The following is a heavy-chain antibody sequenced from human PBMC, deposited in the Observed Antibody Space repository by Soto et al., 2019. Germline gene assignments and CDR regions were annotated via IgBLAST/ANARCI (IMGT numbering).Heavy chain of an antibody. Sequence: GGSLRLSCAASGFTFSIYDMTCFVQAPGKGLEWVSLISGSGGNTYYADSVKGRFTISRDNSENTLYLHMNSLRAEDTAVYYCAIDYYGGGSPTFSFWGRGSLVPVSS. CDR3: AIDYYGGGSPTFSF. D-gene: IGHD2-21*01. CDR1: GFTFSIYD. J-gene: IGHJ4*01. V-gene: IGHV3-23*01. CDR2: ISGSGGNT.